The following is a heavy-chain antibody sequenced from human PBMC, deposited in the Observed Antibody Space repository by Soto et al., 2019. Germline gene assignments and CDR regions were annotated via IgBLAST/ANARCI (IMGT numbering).Heavy chain of an antibody. CDR3: AKESDYDILTGSDYFDY. CDR1: GFTFDDYA. J-gene: IGHJ4*02. V-gene: IGHV3-9*01. Sequence: GGSLRLSCAASGFTFDDYAMHWVRQAPGKGLEWVSGISWNSGSIGYADSVKGRFTISRDNAKNSLYLQMNSLRAEDTALYYCAKESDYDILTGSDYFDYWGQGTLVTVSS. CDR2: ISWNSGSI. D-gene: IGHD3-9*01.